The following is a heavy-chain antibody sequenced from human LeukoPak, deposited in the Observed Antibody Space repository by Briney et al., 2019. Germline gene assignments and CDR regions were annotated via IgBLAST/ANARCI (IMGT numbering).Heavy chain of an antibody. Sequence: PGGSLILSCTASGFTFSDHYMSWFRLSPGKGLEWLSYITSSGTTSDYADSVKGRFTISRDNAKNSMYLQMNSLRPEDTAVYYCARDPDYGDPDWGQGTLVTVSS. J-gene: IGHJ4*02. V-gene: IGHV3-11*01. CDR2: ITSSGTTS. CDR3: ARDPDYGDPD. CDR1: GFTFSDHY. D-gene: IGHD4-17*01.